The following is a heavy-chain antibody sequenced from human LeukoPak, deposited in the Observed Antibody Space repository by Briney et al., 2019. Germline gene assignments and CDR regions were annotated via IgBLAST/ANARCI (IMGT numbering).Heavy chain of an antibody. V-gene: IGHV4-34*01. CDR2: INHSGST. J-gene: IGHJ2*01. Sequence: SETLSLTCAVYGGSFSGYHWSWIRQPPGKGLEWIGEINHSGSTNYNPSLKSRVTISVDTSKNQFSLKLSSVTAADTAVYYCARGARHFDLWGRGTLVTVFS. CDR3: ARGARHFDL. CDR1: GGSFSGYH.